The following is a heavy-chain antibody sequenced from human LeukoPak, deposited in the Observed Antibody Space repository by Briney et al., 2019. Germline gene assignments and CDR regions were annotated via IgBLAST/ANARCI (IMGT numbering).Heavy chain of an antibody. CDR3: ARTLKRVGNWFDP. CDR2: IIPIFGTA. Sequence: SVKVSRKASGGTFSSYAISWVRQAPGQGLEWMGGIIPIFGTANYAQKFQGRVTMTRNTSISTAYMELSSLRSEDTAVYYCARTLKRVGNWFDPWGQGTLVTVSS. CDR1: GGTFSSYA. D-gene: IGHD6-25*01. J-gene: IGHJ5*02. V-gene: IGHV1-69*05.